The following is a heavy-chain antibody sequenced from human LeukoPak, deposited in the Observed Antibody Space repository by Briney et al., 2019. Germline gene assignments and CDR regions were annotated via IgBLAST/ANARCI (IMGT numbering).Heavy chain of an antibody. CDR2: ISAYGNT. D-gene: IGHD2-15*01. J-gene: IGHJ4*02. CDR1: GYTFTIYG. Sequence: ASVKVSCKTSGYTFTIYGISWVRQAPGQGLEWMGLISAYGNTNYAQNLQGSVNTTTDTSTSTAYMELRSLRSDDTAVYYCARGIIGYYFDYWGQGTLVTVSS. V-gene: IGHV1-18*01. CDR3: ARGIIGYYFDY.